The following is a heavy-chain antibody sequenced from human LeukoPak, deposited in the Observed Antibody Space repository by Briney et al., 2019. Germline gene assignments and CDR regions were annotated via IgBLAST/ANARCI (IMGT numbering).Heavy chain of an antibody. CDR2: IYYSGNT. D-gene: IGHD3-16*01. CDR3: ARAGTGGANFDY. J-gene: IGHJ4*02. CDR1: SGSICSVDYY. V-gene: IGHV4-30-4*01. Sequence: SQTLSLTCTVSSGSICSVDYYWRWIRQPPGRGLERIGYIYYSGNTYYNPSLKSRLTISVDTSKNQFSLKLSSVTAADTGVYYCARAGTGGANFDYWLRGTMVGV.